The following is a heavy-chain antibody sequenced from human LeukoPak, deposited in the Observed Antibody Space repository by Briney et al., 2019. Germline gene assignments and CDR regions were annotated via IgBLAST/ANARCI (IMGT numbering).Heavy chain of an antibody. CDR3: ARERRYDSSGYYYYYGMDV. D-gene: IGHD3-22*01. J-gene: IGHJ6*02. CDR1: GYTFAGYY. CDR2: INPNSGGT. V-gene: IGHV1-2*04. Sequence: ASVKVSCKASGYTFAGYYMHWVRQAPGQGLEWMGWINPNSGGTNYAQKFQGWVTMTRDTSISTAYMELSRLRSDDTAVYYCARERRYDSSGYYYYYGMDVWGQGTTLTVSS.